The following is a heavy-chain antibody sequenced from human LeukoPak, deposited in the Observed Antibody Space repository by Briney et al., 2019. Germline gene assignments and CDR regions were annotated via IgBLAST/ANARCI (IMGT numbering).Heavy chain of an antibody. D-gene: IGHD2/OR15-2a*01. CDR2: IIPIFGTA. J-gene: IGHJ4*02. CDR1: GGTFSSYA. CDR3: ALSVASYYFDY. V-gene: IGHV1-69*13. Sequence: ASVKVSCKASGGTFSSYAISWVRQAPGQGLEWMGGIIPIFGTANYAQKFQGRVTITADESTSTAYMELSSLRSEDTAVYYCALSVASYYFDYWGQGTLVTVSS.